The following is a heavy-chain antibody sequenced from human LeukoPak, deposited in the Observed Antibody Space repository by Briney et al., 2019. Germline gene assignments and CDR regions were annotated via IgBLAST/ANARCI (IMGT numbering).Heavy chain of an antibody. CDR1: GVSVSSGSYY. D-gene: IGHD1-26*01. J-gene: IGHJ5*02. CDR3: ARAPTTGWFDP. Sequence: SETLSLTCTVSGVSVSSGSYYWSWIRQPPGKGLEWIGNIYYSGSTNYNSSLKSRVTISVDTSKNQFSLKLSSVTAADTAVYYCARAPTTGWFDPWGQGTLVTVSS. V-gene: IGHV4-61*01. CDR2: IYYSGST.